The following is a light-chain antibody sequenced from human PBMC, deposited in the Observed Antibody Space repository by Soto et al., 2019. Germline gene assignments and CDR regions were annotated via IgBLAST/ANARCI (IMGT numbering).Light chain of an antibody. V-gene: IGKV1-39*01. CDR1: QSISSY. CDR2: AAS. Sequence: DIQMTQSPSSLPASVGDRVTITCRASQSISSYLNWYQQKPGKAPKLLIYAASSLQSGVPSRFSGSGSGTDFTLTISSLQPEDFATYYCQQANSFLGGLTFGPGTKVDIK. J-gene: IGKJ3*01. CDR3: QQANSFLGGLT.